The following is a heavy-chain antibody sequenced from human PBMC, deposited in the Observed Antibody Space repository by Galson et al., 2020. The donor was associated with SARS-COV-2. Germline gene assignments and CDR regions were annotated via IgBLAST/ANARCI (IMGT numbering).Heavy chain of an antibody. D-gene: IGHD3-10*01. V-gene: IGHV4-39*02. Sequence: ASEPLSLTCTVPDGSISSSSYYWGWIRQPPGKGLEWIGSIYYSGSTYYNPSLKSRVTISVDTSKNQFSLKLSSVTAADTAVYYCAREDYYGSGSYFFDYWGQGTLVTVSS. CDR3: AREDYYGSGSYFFDY. CDR1: DGSISSSSYY. J-gene: IGHJ4*02. CDR2: IYYSGST.